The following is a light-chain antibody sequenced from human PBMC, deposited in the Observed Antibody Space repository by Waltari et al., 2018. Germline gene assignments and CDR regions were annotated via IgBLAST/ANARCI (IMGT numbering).Light chain of an antibody. V-gene: IGKV4-1*01. CDR2: WAS. CDR1: QSVLYSSNNKNY. J-gene: IGKJ2*01. CDR3: QQYYSTLPYT. Sequence: DIVMTQSPDSPAVSLGERATINGKSSQSVLYSSNNKNYLAWYQQKPGQPPKLLIYWASTRESGVPDRFSGSGSGTDFTLTISSLQAEDVAVYYCQQYYSTLPYTFGQGTKLEIK.